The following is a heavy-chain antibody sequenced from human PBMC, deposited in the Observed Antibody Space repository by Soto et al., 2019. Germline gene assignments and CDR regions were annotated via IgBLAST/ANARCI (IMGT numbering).Heavy chain of an antibody. Sequence: PGGSLRLSCSASGFTFDDYGMSWVLQAPGKGLKLVVGINWTGGSTGSADSPKGRFTISRDNAKNSLYLQMNSLRAEDSSLYFCATTPGGSPRSSALDIWGEGTMVTV. V-gene: IGHV3-20*04. CDR1: GFTFDDYG. J-gene: IGHJ3*02. D-gene: IGHD3-16*01. CDR3: ATTPGGSPRSSALDI. CDR2: INWTGGST.